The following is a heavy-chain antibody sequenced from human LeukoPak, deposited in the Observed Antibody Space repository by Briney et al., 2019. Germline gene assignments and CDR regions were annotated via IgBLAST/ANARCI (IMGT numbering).Heavy chain of an antibody. D-gene: IGHD1-1*01. J-gene: IGHJ6*03. CDR2: IRSKPYGGTT. Sequence: GGSLRLSCTASGFTFGDYAVSWVRQAPGRGLEWVGFIRSKPYGGTTEYAASVKGRFTISRDDSGTIAYLQMNSLKTEDTAVYYCTRDLYDTGRYYNMDVWGKGTTVTVSS. CDR1: GFTFGDYA. V-gene: IGHV3-49*04. CDR3: TRDLYDTGRYYNMDV.